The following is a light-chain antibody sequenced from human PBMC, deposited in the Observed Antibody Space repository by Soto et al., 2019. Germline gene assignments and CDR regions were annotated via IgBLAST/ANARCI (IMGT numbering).Light chain of an antibody. CDR1: SSDVGGYNY. J-gene: IGLJ2*01. Sequence: QSALTQPPSASGSLGQSVTISCTGTSSDVGGYNYVSWHQQHPGKAPKVMMYEVTKRPPGVPDRFSGSKSGNTASLTVSGLQAEDEADYCCSSFAGGGNPVLLGGGTKLTVL. V-gene: IGLV2-8*01. CDR3: SSFAGGGNPVL. CDR2: EVT.